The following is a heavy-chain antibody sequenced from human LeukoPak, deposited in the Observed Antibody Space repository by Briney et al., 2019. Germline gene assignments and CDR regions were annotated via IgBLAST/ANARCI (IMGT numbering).Heavy chain of an antibody. CDR3: ARVTTYYYDSSGASFDY. CDR2: FYYGGTT. D-gene: IGHD3-22*01. V-gene: IGHV4-39*07. Sequence: SETLSLTCIVSGGSISSGDSYWGWLRQPPGKGLEWIGTFYYGGTTYYNPSLKSRVTISVDTSKNQFSLKLSSVTAADTAVYYCARVTTYYYDSSGASFDYWGQGTLVTVSS. CDR1: GGSISSGDSY. J-gene: IGHJ4*02.